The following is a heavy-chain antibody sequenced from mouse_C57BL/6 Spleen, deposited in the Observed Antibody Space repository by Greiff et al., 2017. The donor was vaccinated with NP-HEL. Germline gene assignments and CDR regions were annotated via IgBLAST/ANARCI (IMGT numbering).Heavy chain of an antibody. D-gene: IGHD1-1*01. CDR3: ARDYYGRYYYAMDY. CDR2: IDPSDSYT. J-gene: IGHJ4*01. CDR1: GYTFTSYW. V-gene: IGHV1-59*01. Sequence: QVQLKQPGAELVRPGTSVKLSCKASGYTFTSYWMHWVKQRPGQGLEWIGVIDPSDSYTNYNQKFKGKATLTVDTSSSTAYMQLSSLTSEDSAVYYCARDYYGRYYYAMDYWGQGTSVTVSS.